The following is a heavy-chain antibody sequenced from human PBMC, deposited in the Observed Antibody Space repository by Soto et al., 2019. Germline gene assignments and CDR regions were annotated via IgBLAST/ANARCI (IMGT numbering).Heavy chain of an antibody. V-gene: IGHV1-69*06. D-gene: IGHD3-22*01. CDR1: GGSFNSYS. CDR2: IIPIFGTA. J-gene: IGHJ4*02. CDR3: ALYDSSGYYPLYFDY. Sequence: XSVKVSCKDSGGSFNSYSIIWVRQAPGQGLEWKGGIIPIFGTANYAQKFQGRVTITADKSTSTAYMELSSLRSEDTAVYYCALYDSSGYYPLYFDYWGQGTLVTVSS.